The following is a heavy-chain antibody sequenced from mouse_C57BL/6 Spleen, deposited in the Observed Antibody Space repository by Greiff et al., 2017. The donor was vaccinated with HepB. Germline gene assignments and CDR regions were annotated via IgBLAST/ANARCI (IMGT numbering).Heavy chain of an antibody. V-gene: IGHV1-64*01. CDR1: GYTFTSYW. J-gene: IGHJ4*01. D-gene: IGHD2-2*01. Sequence: VKLQQPGAELVKPGASVKLSCKASGYTFTSYWMHWVKQRPGQGLEWIGMIHPNSGSTNYNEKFKSKATLTVDKSSSTAYMQLSSLTSEDSAVYYCARSYGYLYAMDYWGQGTSVTVSS. CDR3: ARSYGYLYAMDY. CDR2: IHPNSGST.